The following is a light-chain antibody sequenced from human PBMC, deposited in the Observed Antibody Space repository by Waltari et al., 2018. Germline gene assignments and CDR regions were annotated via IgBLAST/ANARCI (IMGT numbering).Light chain of an antibody. CDR3: QAWDSSAAGV. J-gene: IGLJ1*01. V-gene: IGLV3-1*01. CDR1: QLGDKY. Sequence: SYELTQPPSVSVSPGQTATISCSGAQLGDKYACWYQQKPGQSPVLVIYQDNRRPSGIPERFSGSNSGNTATLTISGTQAMDEADYYCQAWDSSAAGVFGTGTKVTVL. CDR2: QDN.